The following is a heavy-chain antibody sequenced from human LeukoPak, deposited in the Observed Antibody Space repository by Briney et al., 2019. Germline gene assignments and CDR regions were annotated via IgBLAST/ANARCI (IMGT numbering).Heavy chain of an antibody. J-gene: IGHJ4*02. CDR1: GGSFSGYY. D-gene: IGHD6-19*01. V-gene: IGHV4-34*01. CDR2: INHSGST. CDR3: ARGAGSFDY. Sequence: SETLSLTCAVYGGSFSGYYWSWIRQPPGKGLEWIGEINHSGSTNYNPSLKSRVTISVDTSKNQFSLKLSSVTAADTAVYYCARGAGSFDYWGQGTLVTVSS.